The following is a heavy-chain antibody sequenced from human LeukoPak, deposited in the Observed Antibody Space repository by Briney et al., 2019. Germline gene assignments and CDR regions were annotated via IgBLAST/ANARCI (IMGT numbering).Heavy chain of an antibody. CDR1: GYTFTGYY. D-gene: IGHD1-26*01. V-gene: IGHV1-2*02. CDR2: INPNSGGT. CDR3: ARDPGSYLLGAFDI. J-gene: IGHJ3*02. Sequence: ASVKVSCKASGYTFTGYYMHWVRQAPGQGLEWMGWINPNSGGTNYAQKFKGRVTMTRDTSISTAYMELSRLRSDDTAMYYCARDPGSYLLGAFDIWGQGTMVTVSS.